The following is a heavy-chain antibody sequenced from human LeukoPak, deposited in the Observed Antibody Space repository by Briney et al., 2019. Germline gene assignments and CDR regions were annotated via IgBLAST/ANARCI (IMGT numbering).Heavy chain of an antibody. J-gene: IGHJ4*02. CDR2: MNPNSGNT. V-gene: IGHV1-8*01. CDR3: ARAHLAVAGTGFDY. Sequence: ASVKVSCKASGYTFTSYDINWVRQATGQGLEWMGWMNPNSGNTGYAQKFQGRVTMTRNTSISTAYMELSSLRSEDTAVYYCARAHLAVAGTGFDYWGQGTLVTVSS. D-gene: IGHD6-19*01. CDR1: GYTFTSYD.